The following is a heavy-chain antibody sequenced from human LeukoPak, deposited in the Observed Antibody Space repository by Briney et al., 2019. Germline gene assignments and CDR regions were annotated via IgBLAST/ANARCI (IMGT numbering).Heavy chain of an antibody. J-gene: IGHJ5*02. CDR1: GYSISSGYY. Sequence: PSETLSLTCTVSGYSISSGYYWGWIRQPAGKGLEWIGRIYTSGSTNYNPSLKSRVTISVDTSKNQFSLKLSSVTAADTAVYYCARELLWFGESNWFDPWGQGTLVTVSS. CDR2: IYTSGST. D-gene: IGHD3-10*01. CDR3: ARELLWFGESNWFDP. V-gene: IGHV4-61*02.